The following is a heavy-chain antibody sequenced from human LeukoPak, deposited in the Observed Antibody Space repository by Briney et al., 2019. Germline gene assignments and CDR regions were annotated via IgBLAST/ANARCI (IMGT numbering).Heavy chain of an antibody. J-gene: IGHJ4*02. D-gene: IGHD3-9*01. CDR1: GGSISSSSYY. Sequence: PSETLSLTCTVSGGSISSSSYYWGWIRQPPGKGLEWIGSIYYSGSTYYNPSLKSRVTISVDTSKNQFSLKLSSVTAADTAVYYCAREDGDYDILTGYYYFDYWGQGTLVTVSS. CDR3: AREDGDYDILTGYYYFDY. V-gene: IGHV4-39*07. CDR2: IYYSGST.